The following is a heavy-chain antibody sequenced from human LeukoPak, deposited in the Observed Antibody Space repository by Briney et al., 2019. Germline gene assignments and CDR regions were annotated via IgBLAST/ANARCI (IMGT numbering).Heavy chain of an antibody. J-gene: IGHJ4*02. Sequence: PGGSLRLSCAASGFTFSSYGMHWVRQTPGKGLEWVAFIRYDGTNKHYADSVKGRFTISRDNSKNTLYLQMNSLRPEDTAVYYCAREDYDSLTGYYRHFDYWGQGTLVTVSS. CDR1: GFTFSSYG. D-gene: IGHD3-9*01. CDR3: AREDYDSLTGYYRHFDY. V-gene: IGHV3-30*02. CDR2: IRYDGTNK.